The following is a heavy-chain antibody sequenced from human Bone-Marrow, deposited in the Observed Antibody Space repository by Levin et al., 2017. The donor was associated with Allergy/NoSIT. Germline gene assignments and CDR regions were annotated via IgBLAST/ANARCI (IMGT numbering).Heavy chain of an antibody. CDR3: ARGLEYSGLP. CDR1: GFTFSSYS. D-gene: IGHD5-12*01. CDR2: ITSSGTYI. Sequence: GGSLRLSCAASGFTFSSYSMNWVRQAPGKWLDWVSSITSSGTYIYYADSVKGRFTISRANAKNSLFLQMNSLTAADTAVYYCARGLEYSGLPWGQGTLVTVSS. V-gene: IGHV3-21*01. J-gene: IGHJ5*02.